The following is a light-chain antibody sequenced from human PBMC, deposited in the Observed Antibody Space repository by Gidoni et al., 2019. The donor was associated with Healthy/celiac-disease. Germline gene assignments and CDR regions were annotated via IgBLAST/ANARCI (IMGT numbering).Light chain of an antibody. V-gene: IGLV1-47*02. J-gene: IGLJ2*01. CDR1: SSNIGRNY. CDR2: SKN. Sequence: SVLTQPPPASGTPGQRVTISFSGRSSNIGRNYVYWYQQLPGTAPKLLIYSKNQRPSGVPDRFSGSKSGTSASLAISGLRSEDEADYYCAAWDDSLSGPVFGGGTKLTVL. CDR3: AAWDDSLSGPV.